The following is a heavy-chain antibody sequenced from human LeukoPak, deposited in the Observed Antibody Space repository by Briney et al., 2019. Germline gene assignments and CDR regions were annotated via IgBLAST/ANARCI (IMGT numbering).Heavy chain of an antibody. V-gene: IGHV3-23*01. CDR3: AKSIMGTAGLLDY. J-gene: IGHJ4*02. CDR1: GFTFSSYA. D-gene: IGHD5-18*01. Sequence: PGGSLRLSCAASGFTFSSYAMSWVRRAPGKGLEWVSAISGSGDSTYYADSVKGRFTISRDNSKNTLYLQMNSLRAEDTAVYYCAKSIMGTAGLLDYWGQGTLVTVSS. CDR2: ISGSGDST.